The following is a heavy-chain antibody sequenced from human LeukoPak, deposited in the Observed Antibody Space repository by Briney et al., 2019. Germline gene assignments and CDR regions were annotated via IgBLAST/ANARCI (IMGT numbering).Heavy chain of an antibody. D-gene: IGHD1-1*01. J-gene: IGHJ4*02. Sequence: SETLSLTCTVSGGSISSYYWSWLRQPPGKALEWIGYIYYSGSTNYNPSLKSRVTMSVDTSKNQFSLKLSSVTAADTVVFYCARHFTPRQPYDYWGQGTLVTVSS. CDR1: GGSISSYY. CDR3: ARHFTPRQPYDY. V-gene: IGHV4-59*08. CDR2: IYYSGST.